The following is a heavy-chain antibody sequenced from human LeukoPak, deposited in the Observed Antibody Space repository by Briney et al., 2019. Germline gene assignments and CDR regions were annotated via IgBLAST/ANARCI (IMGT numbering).Heavy chain of an antibody. V-gene: IGHV3-23*03. Sequence: PGGSLRLSCAASGFTFSSYAMSWVSQAPGKGLEWGSVIYSGGNTYYADSAKGRFTISRDNSKNTLYLQMNRLRAEDTAVYYCAKGTLTFGGVIVQPFDYWGQGTLVTVSS. CDR2: IYSGGNT. J-gene: IGHJ4*02. CDR1: GFTFSSYA. CDR3: AKGTLTFGGVIVQPFDY. D-gene: IGHD3-16*02.